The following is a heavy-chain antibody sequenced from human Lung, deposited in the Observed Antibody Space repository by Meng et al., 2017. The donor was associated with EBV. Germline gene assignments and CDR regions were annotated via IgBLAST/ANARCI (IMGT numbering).Heavy chain of an antibody. CDR1: GFTFSSYS. J-gene: IGHJ4*02. D-gene: IGHD3-22*01. CDR2: ISRSSSNK. CDR3: AREFHSGFSDY. V-gene: IGHV3-21*01. Sequence: EVQLVESGGGLVNPGGSLRLSCADTGFTFSSYSMNWVRQAPGSGLELVSSISRSSSNKYYADSVKGRFTISRDNAKNSLYLQMNSLRAEDTAVYYCAREFHSGFSDYWGQGTLVTVAS.